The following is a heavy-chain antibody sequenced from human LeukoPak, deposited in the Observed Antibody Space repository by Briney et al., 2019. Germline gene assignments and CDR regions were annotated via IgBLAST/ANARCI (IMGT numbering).Heavy chain of an antibody. CDR3: ARQREMATIIDC. Sequence: SQTLSLTCTVSGGSISSGGYYWSWIRQHPGKGLEWIGYIYYSGSTYYNPSLKSRVTISVDTSKNQFSLKLSSVTAADTAVYYCARQREMATIIDCWGQGTLVTVSS. CDR2: IYYSGST. CDR1: GGSISSGGYY. J-gene: IGHJ4*02. D-gene: IGHD5-24*01. V-gene: IGHV4-31*03.